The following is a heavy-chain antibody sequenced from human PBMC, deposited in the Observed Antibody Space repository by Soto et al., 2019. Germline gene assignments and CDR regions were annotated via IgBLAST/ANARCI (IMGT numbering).Heavy chain of an antibody. Sequence: EVQLLESGGGLVQPGGSLRLSCAASGFTFSSYAMSWVRQAPGKGLEWVSAISGSGGSTYYADSVKGRFTISRDNSKNRLYLQMNSLRAEDTAVYYCALTGYSSSWPHFYYYYGMDVWGQGTTVTVSS. V-gene: IGHV3-23*01. J-gene: IGHJ6*02. CDR1: GFTFSSYA. D-gene: IGHD6-13*01. CDR2: ISGSGGST. CDR3: ALTGYSSSWPHFYYYYGMDV.